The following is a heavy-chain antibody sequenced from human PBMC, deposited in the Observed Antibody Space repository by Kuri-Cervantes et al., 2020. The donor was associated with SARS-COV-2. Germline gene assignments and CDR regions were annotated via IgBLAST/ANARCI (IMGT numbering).Heavy chain of an antibody. Sequence: ASVKVSCKASGYTFIDYYIHWVRQAPGQRLEWMGWINADNGNTKYSQKFQGRVTITRDTSASTAYMELSSLRSEDTAVYYCARLSYYGSGTVFGGWFDPWGQGTLVTVSS. CDR1: GYTFIDYY. CDR2: INADNGNT. D-gene: IGHD3-10*01. V-gene: IGHV1/OR15-3*02. CDR3: ARLSYYGSGTVFGGWFDP. J-gene: IGHJ5*02.